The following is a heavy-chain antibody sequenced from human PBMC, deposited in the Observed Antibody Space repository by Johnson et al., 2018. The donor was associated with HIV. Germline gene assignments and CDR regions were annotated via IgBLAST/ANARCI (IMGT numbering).Heavy chain of an antibody. J-gene: IGHJ3*02. Sequence: QVQLVESGGGVVQPGMSLRVSCAASGFTFSSYAMHWVRQAPGRGLEWFSLIYGGGSTFYADSVKGRFTISRDDSKNTLYLQMNSLTAEDTAVYYCAKDFWSGYYSGDAFDIWGQGT. V-gene: IGHV3-NL1*01. CDR3: AKDFWSGYYSGDAFDI. CDR1: GFTFSSYA. D-gene: IGHD3-3*01. CDR2: IYGGGST.